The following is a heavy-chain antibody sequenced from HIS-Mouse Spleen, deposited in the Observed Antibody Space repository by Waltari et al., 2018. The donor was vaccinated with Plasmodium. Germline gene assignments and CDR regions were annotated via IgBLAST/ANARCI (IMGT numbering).Heavy chain of an antibody. CDR1: GGSFSGYY. J-gene: IGHJ2*01. CDR2: INHSGST. V-gene: IGHV4-34*01. D-gene: IGHD3-3*01. CDR3: ARVTSSGVYWYFDL. Sequence: QVQLQQWGAGLLKPSETLSLTCAVDGGSFSGYYWSWIRQPPGKGLEWIGEINHSGSTNDNPALKSRVTISVDTSKNQFSLKLSSVTAADTAVYYCARVTSSGVYWYFDLWGRGTLVTVSS.